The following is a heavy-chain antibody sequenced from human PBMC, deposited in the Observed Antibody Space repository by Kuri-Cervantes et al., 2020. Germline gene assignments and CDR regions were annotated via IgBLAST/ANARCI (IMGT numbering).Heavy chain of an antibody. J-gene: IGHJ4*02. D-gene: IGHD3-3*01. CDR2: ISSSSGYI. CDR1: GFTFINAS. Sequence: GESLKISCAASGFTFINASMIWVRQAPGKGLEWVSSISSSSGYIYYADSVKGRFTISRGNAKNSLYLQMNSLRAEDTAVYYCARMDYDVCSGYYHPEYWGKGTMVTVSS. V-gene: IGHV3-21*01. CDR3: ARMDYDVCSGYYHPEY.